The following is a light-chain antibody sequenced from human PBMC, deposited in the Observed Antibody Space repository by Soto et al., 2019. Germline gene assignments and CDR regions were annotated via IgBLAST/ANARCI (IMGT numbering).Light chain of an antibody. Sequence: QSALTQPPSASGSPGQSVTISCTGTSSDVGGYNYVSWYQQHPGKAPKLMIYEVTTRPSGVPDRFSGSKSGNTASLTVSGLQADHEADYDCSSYAGSNNFVFGTGTKLTVL. J-gene: IGLJ1*01. CDR2: EVT. V-gene: IGLV2-8*01. CDR3: SSYAGSNNFV. CDR1: SSDVGGYNY.